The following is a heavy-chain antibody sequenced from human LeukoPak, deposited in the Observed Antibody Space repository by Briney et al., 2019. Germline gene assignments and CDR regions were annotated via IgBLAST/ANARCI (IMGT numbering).Heavy chain of an antibody. J-gene: IGHJ3*02. CDR2: ISSSSSTI. CDR1: GFTFSSYG. V-gene: IGHV3-48*01. Sequence: QPGGSLRLSCAASGFTFSSYGMHWVRQAPGKGLEWVSYISSSSSTIYYADSVKGRFTISRDNAKNSLYLQMNSLRAEDTAVYYCARGGGLAFDIWGQGTMVTVSS. CDR3: ARGGGLAFDI.